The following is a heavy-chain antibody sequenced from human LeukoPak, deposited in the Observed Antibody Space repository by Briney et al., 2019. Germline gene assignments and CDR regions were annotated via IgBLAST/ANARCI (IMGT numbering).Heavy chain of an antibody. CDR2: ISGSGGST. J-gene: IGHJ6*02. Sequence: GGSLRLSCAASGFTFSSYAMSWVRQAPGKGLEWVSAISGSGGSTYYADSVKGRLTISRDNSKNTLYLQMNSLRAEDTAVYYCAKDNILKPRYGMDVWGQGTTVTVSS. CDR1: GFTFSSYA. V-gene: IGHV3-23*01. D-gene: IGHD3-9*01. CDR3: AKDNILKPRYGMDV.